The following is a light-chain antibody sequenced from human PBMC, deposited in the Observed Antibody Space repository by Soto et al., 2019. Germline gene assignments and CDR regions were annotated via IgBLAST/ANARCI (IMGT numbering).Light chain of an antibody. J-gene: IGLJ1*01. CDR1: SSDVGGYNS. CDR3: SSYTSSNTYV. V-gene: IGLV2-14*03. Sequence: QSALTQPASVSGSPGQSIAISCTGTSSDVGGYNSVSWYQQHPGKAPKLMIYNVSNRPSGVSDRFSGSKSGNTASLTISGLQAEDEAEYYCSSYTSSNTYVFGTRTKVTVL. CDR2: NVS.